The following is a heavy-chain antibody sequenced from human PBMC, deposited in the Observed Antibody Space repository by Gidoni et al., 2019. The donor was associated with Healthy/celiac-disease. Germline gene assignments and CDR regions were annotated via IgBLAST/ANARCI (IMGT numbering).Heavy chain of an antibody. Sequence: QVQLVQSGAEVKKPGSSVKVSCKASGGTFSSYASSWVRQAPGHGLEWMGGIIPIFGTATYAQKFQGRVTITADESTSTAYMELSSLRSEDTAVYYCASSYCSSTSCYSGAYYYGMDVWGQGTTVTVSS. CDR3: ASSYCSSTSCYSGAYYYGMDV. D-gene: IGHD2-2*01. J-gene: IGHJ6*02. V-gene: IGHV1-69*19. CDR2: IIPIFGTA. CDR1: GGTFSSYA.